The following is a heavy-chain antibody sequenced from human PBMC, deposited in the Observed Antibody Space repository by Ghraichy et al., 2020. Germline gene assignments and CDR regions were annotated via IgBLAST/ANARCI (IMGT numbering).Heavy chain of an antibody. Sequence: GGSLRLSCAASGFTVSSNYMSWVRQAPGKGLEWVSVIYSGGSTYYADSVKGRFTISRDNSKNTLYLQMNSLRAEDTAVYYCARVGLYQGELGDFGDYWGQGTLVTVSS. D-gene: IGHD1-26*01. J-gene: IGHJ4*02. CDR2: IYSGGST. CDR1: GFTVSSNY. V-gene: IGHV3-53*01. CDR3: ARVGLYQGELGDFGDY.